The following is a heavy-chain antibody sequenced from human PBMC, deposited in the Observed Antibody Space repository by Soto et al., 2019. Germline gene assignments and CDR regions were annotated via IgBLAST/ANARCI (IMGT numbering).Heavy chain of an antibody. V-gene: IGHV4-59*02. CDR2: TPYTGNT. D-gene: IGHD1-26*01. CDR3: ARDLRAGFTHYFDP. Sequence: SQTLSLTCFLSAGSVTTYHWRWIRQFPGNGLEWIAYTPYTGNTNYNPSPRTRVTISLATSKSQLSLKLTSMTAADTAVYYCARDLRAGFTHYFDPWGQGTLVTVSS. CDR1: AGSVTTYH. J-gene: IGHJ5*02.